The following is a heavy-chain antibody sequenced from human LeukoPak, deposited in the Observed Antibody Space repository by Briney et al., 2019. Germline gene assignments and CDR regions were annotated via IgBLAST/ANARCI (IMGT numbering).Heavy chain of an antibody. CDR1: GGSISSGTYY. J-gene: IGHJ4*02. V-gene: IGHV4-61*02. D-gene: IGHD3-10*01. CDR2: IYTSGST. Sequence: SETLSLTCTVSGGSISSGTYYWSWIRQPAGKGLEWIGRIYTSGSTYYNPSLKSRVTISVDTSKNQFSLKLSSVTAADTAVYYRARAGGYYYGSGSYVGPPFDYWGQGTLVTVSS. CDR3: ARAGGYYYGSGSYVGPPFDY.